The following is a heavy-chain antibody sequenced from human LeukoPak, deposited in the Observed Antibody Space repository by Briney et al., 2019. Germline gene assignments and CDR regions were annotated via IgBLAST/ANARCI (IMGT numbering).Heavy chain of an antibody. D-gene: IGHD3-9*01. CDR3: ASGGVVDILTGFQY. CDR1: GGTFTNYA. J-gene: IGHJ4*02. V-gene: IGHV1-69*04. Sequence: SVTVSCKASGGTFTNYAIHWVRQAPGQGLEWMGGIVPTLHVTYHAQNFHARPTITPDQTTSTTYFEPSIRTSEDTAVYYFASGGVVDILTGFQYWGQGTLVTVSS. CDR2: IVPTLHVT.